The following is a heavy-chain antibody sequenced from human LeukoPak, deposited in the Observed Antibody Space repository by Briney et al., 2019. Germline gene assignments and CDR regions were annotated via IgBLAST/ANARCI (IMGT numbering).Heavy chain of an antibody. CDR3: ATRDQAAAGADY. J-gene: IGHJ4*02. CDR2: ILYDGSNK. CDR1: GFIFSNYA. V-gene: IGHV3-30-3*01. Sequence: SGGSLRLSCAASGFIFSNYAMHWVRQAPGKGLEWVAVILYDGSNKYYADSVKGRFTISRDNSKNTLYLQMNGLRAEDTAVYYCATRDQAAAGADYWGQGTLVTASS. D-gene: IGHD6-13*01.